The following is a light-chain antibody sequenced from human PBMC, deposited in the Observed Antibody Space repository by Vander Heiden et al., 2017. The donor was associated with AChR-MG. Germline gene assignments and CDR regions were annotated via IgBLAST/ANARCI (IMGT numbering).Light chain of an antibody. V-gene: IGKV1-39*01. Sequence: DIQMTQSPSSLSASVGDRVTITCRASQSISSYLNWYQQKPGKAPKLLIYAASSLQTGVPSRFSGSGSGTDFTLTISRLQPEDFATFYCQQSYSTLTFGPGTKVEIK. J-gene: IGKJ1*01. CDR1: QSISSY. CDR2: AAS. CDR3: QQSYSTLT.